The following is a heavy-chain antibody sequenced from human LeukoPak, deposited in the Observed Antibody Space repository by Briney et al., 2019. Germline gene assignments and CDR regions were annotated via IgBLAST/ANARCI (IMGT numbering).Heavy chain of an antibody. CDR1: GGTFSSYA. CDR3: AILAYCGGDCYYNWFDP. CDR2: IIPIFGTA. Sequence: SVKVSCKASGGTFSSYAISWVRQTPGQGLEWMGGIIPIFGTANYAQKFQGRVTITTDESTSTAYMELSSLRSEDTAVYYCAILAYCGGDCYYNWFDPWGQGTLVTVSS. D-gene: IGHD2-21*02. J-gene: IGHJ5*02. V-gene: IGHV1-69*05.